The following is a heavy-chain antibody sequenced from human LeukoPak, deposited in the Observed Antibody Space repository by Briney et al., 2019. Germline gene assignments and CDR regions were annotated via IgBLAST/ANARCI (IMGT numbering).Heavy chain of an antibody. Sequence: SETLSLTCVVSGYSISSGYYWGWVRQPPGRELEWIGNIYHSGSTYKNPSLKSRVTISLDTSKNQFSLKLSSVTAADTAMYYCARLSGAPVRHPIYHFDYWGQGTLVTVSS. V-gene: IGHV4-38-2*01. CDR1: GYSISSGYY. CDR3: ARLSGAPVRHPIYHFDY. D-gene: IGHD1-26*01. CDR2: IYHSGST. J-gene: IGHJ4*02.